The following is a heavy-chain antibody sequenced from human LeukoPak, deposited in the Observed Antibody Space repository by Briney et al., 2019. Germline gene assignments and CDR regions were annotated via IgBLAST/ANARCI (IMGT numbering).Heavy chain of an antibody. V-gene: IGHV4-59*01. D-gene: IGHD5-18*01. CDR2: IYYSGST. CDR3: ARAGYSYGPAAHDY. J-gene: IGHJ4*02. Sequence: SETLSLTCTVSGGSISSYYWSWIRQPPEKGLEWIGYIYYSGSTNYNPSLKSRVTISVDTSKNQFSLKLSSVTAADTAVYYCARAGYSYGPAAHDYWGQGTLVTVSS. CDR1: GGSISSYY.